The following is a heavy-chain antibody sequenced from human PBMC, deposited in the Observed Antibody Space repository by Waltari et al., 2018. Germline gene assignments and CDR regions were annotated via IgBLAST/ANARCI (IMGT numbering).Heavy chain of an antibody. CDR2: TIPILGIA. Sequence: QVQLVQSGAEVKKPGSSVKVSCKASGGTFSSYAISWVRQAPGQGLEWMGGTIPILGIANYAQKFQGRVTITADKSTSTAYMELSSLRSEDTAVYYCARDVTRSRWGVVSIHAFDIWGQGTMVTVSS. CDR3: ARDVTRSRWGVVSIHAFDI. D-gene: IGHD2-15*01. J-gene: IGHJ3*02. CDR1: GGTFSSYA. V-gene: IGHV1-69*10.